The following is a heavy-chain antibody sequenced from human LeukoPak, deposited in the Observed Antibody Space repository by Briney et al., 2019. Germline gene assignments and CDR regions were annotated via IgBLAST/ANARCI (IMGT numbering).Heavy chain of an antibody. D-gene: IGHD3-10*01. CDR3: ARVYGSDYYFDY. V-gene: IGHV1-69*04. CDR1: GGTFSSYA. Sequence: SVKVSCKASGGTFSSYAISWVRQAPGQGLGWMGRIFPILGIANYAQKFQGRVTITADKSTSTAYMELSSLRSEDTAVYYCARVYGSDYYFDYWGQGTLVTVSS. J-gene: IGHJ4*02. CDR2: IFPILGIA.